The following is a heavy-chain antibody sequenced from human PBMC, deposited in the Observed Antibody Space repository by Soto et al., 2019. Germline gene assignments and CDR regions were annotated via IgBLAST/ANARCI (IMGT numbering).Heavy chain of an antibody. Sequence: QVQLQQWGAGLLKPSETLSLTCAVYGGSFSGYSWSWIRQTPGKGLEWIGEITPSGSTTYSPSLRSRVTISLEMPKNQFSLKLSSVTAADTAVYYCARARPRVRWGYCGQGILVTVSS. CDR2: ITPSGST. CDR1: GGSFSGYS. J-gene: IGHJ4*02. D-gene: IGHD7-27*01. V-gene: IGHV4-34*01. CDR3: ARARPRVRWGY.